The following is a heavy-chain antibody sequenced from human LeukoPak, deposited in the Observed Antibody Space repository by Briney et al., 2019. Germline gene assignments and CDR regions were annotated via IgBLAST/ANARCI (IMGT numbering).Heavy chain of an antibody. V-gene: IGHV3-21*01. CDR3: ARDTTHYDILTGSLYYFDY. CDR1: GFTFSSYN. Sequence: PGGSLRLSCAASGFTFSSYNMNWVRQAPGKGLEWVSSISSTSSYIYYADSIKGRFTISRDNAKNSLYLQMNSLRAEDTAVYYCARDTTHYDILTGSLYYFDYWGQGTLVTVSS. D-gene: IGHD3-9*01. CDR2: ISSTSSYI. J-gene: IGHJ4*02.